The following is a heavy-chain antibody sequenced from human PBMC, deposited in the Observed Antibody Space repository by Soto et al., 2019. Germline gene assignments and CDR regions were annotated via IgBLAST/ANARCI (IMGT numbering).Heavy chain of an antibody. CDR1: GYTFTNYG. J-gene: IGHJ6*02. D-gene: IGHD2-2*01. V-gene: IGHV1-18*01. Sequence: ASVKVSCKASGYTFTNYGINWVRQAPGQGLEWMGWLSTYNGNTNSAQKLQGRVTMTTDTSTSTAYMELRSLRSDDTAVYYCARCFVLIPATMDAWEYYGMDVWGQGTTVTVSS. CDR3: ARCFVLIPATMDAWEYYGMDV. CDR2: LSTYNGNT.